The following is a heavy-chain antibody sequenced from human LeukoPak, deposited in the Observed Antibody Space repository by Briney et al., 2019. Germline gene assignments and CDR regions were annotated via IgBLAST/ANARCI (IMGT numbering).Heavy chain of an antibody. Sequence: PGGSLRLSCAASGFTFSSYSMNWVRQAPGKGQERVSSISSSSSYIYYADSVKGRFTISRDNAKNSLYLQMNSLRAEDTAVYYCARDRLLWFGELLENDYWGQGTLVTVSS. CDR3: ARDRLLWFGELLENDY. D-gene: IGHD3-10*01. CDR1: GFTFSSYS. J-gene: IGHJ4*02. CDR2: ISSSSSYI. V-gene: IGHV3-21*01.